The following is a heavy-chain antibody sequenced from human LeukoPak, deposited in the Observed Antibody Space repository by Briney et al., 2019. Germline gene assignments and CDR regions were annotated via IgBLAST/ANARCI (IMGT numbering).Heavy chain of an antibody. J-gene: IGHJ4*02. D-gene: IGHD3-10*01. CDR2: INHSGST. CDR3: ARSRLWFGTIDY. Sequence: SETLSLTCAVYGGSFSGYYWSWIRQPPGKGLEWIGEINHSGSTYYNPSLKSRVTISVDTSKNQFSLKLSSVTAADTAVYYCARSRLWFGTIDYWGQGTLVTVSS. V-gene: IGHV4-34*01. CDR1: GGSFSGYY.